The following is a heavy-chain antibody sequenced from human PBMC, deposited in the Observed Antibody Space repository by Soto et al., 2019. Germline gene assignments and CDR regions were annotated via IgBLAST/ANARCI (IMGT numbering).Heavy chain of an antibody. Sequence: QVQLVESGGGVVQPGRSLRLSCAASGFTFSSYGMHWVRQAPGKGLEWVAVIWYDGSNKYYADSVKGRFTISRDNSKNTLYLQINSLRAEDTAVYYCARDEWELLPYYYGMDVWGQGTTVTVSS. CDR1: GFTFSSYG. D-gene: IGHD1-26*01. CDR2: IWYDGSNK. V-gene: IGHV3-33*01. J-gene: IGHJ6*02. CDR3: ARDEWELLPYYYGMDV.